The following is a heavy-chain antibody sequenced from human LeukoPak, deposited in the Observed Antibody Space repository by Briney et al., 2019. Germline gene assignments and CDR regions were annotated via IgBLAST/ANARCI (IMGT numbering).Heavy chain of an antibody. Sequence: PSQTLSLTCTVSGGSISSGDYYWSWRRQPPGRGLEWFVYIYYSATTYYNPSLNSRVTISIDTSKNQFSLKLSSVTAADTAVYYCARDLFSYTTLRYFDYWGQGALVTVSS. J-gene: IGHJ4*02. D-gene: IGHD2-15*01. CDR1: GGSISSGDYY. V-gene: IGHV4-30-4*01. CDR2: IYYSATT. CDR3: ARDLFSYTTLRYFDY.